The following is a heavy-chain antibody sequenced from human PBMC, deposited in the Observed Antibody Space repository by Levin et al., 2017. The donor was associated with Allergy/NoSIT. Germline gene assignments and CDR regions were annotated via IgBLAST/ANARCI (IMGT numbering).Heavy chain of an antibody. CDR3: ARGRNSVFLHN. V-gene: IGHV4-31*03. CDR1: GVSVSSDDYY. Sequence: SQTLSLTCIVSGPVSGVSVSSDDYYWSWIRQHPGKGLEWIGYIRYNDSTHYNPSLKSRVTISTDTSENHFSVRLSSVTAADTAVYYCARGRNSVFLHNWGQGILVTVSS. CDR2: IRYNDST. J-gene: IGHJ4*02. D-gene: IGHD5/OR15-5a*01.